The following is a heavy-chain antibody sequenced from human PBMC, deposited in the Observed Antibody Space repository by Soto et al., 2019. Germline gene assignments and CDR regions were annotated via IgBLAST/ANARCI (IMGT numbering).Heavy chain of an antibody. CDR3: ARHPGYTVPTVYVTHYFDY. V-gene: IGHV4-39*01. CDR2: IYYSGST. CDR1: GGSINSNYY. J-gene: IGHJ4*02. Sequence: QLQLQESGPGLVKPSETLSLTCTVSGGSINSNYYWGWIRQPPGKELEWIGSIYYSGSTYYKPSLKSRVTISVDTSKNQFSLKLSSVTAADTAMYYCARHPGYTVPTVYVTHYFDYWGQGILVTVSS. D-gene: IGHD2-8*01.